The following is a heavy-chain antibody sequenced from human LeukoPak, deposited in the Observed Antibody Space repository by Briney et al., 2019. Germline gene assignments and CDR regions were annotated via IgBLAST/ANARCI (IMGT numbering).Heavy chain of an antibody. CDR2: MYSGGDT. CDR3: ARDAPQVAAAGVLAS. J-gene: IGHJ5*02. Sequence: PVGCLRLSCAASGFTVSDNYMSWVHQAPGKGLEWVSIMYSGGDTYYANSVKGRFTFSRDISKNTLYLQMNGLRTEDTAMYYCARDAPQVAAAGVLASWGQGTLVTAAS. D-gene: IGHD6-13*01. CDR1: GFTVSDNY. V-gene: IGHV3-53*01.